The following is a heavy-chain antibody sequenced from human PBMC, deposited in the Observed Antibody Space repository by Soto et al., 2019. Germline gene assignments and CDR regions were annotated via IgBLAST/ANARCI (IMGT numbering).Heavy chain of an antibody. D-gene: IGHD2-21*02. Sequence: QVQLVQSGAEVKKPGSSVKVSCKASGGTFSSYAISWVRQAPGQGLEWMGGIIPIFGTANYAQKFQGRVTIXAXVSTSTADMELSSLRSEDTAVYYCARDDGGNSPFDYWGQGTLVTVSS. CDR3: ARDDGGNSPFDY. CDR2: IIPIFGTA. J-gene: IGHJ4*02. CDR1: GGTFSSYA. V-gene: IGHV1-69*12.